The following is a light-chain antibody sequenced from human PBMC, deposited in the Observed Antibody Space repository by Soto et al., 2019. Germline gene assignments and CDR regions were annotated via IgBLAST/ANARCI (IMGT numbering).Light chain of an antibody. CDR2: GAS. CDR3: QQYGNSPLT. V-gene: IGKV3-20*01. CDR1: QIVSRNY. J-gene: IGKJ3*01. Sequence: EIVLTQSPGTLSLSPGERATLSCRASQIVSRNYLAWYQQRPGQSPRLLIYGASSRATGIPDRFSGSGSGTDFILTISRLEPEDFAVYYCQQYGNSPLTFGPGTKVDI.